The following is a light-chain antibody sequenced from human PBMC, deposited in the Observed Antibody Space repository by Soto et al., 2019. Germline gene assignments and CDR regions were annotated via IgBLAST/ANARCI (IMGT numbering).Light chain of an antibody. CDR3: QQRSNWPLT. V-gene: IGKV3-11*01. CDR1: QSVSSH. J-gene: IGKJ4*01. Sequence: EIVLTQSPATLSLSPGERAALSCRASQSVSSHLAWYQQKPGQAPRLLIYDASNRATGIPARFSGSGSGTDFTLIIISLEPEDLAVYYCQQRSNWPLTFGGGTKVEIK. CDR2: DAS.